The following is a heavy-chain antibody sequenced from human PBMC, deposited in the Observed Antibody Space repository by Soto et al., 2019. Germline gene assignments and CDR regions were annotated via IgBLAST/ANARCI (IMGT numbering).Heavy chain of an antibody. D-gene: IGHD3-9*01. J-gene: IGHJ4*02. CDR2: ISYDGSNK. Sequence: GGSLRLSCAASGFTFSSYGMHWVRQAPGKGLEWVAVISYDGSNKYYADSVKGRFTISRDNSKNTLYLQMNSLRAEDTAVYYCAKDLATVLRYFDRHPAPLGADYWGQGTLVTVSS. CDR3: AKDLATVLRYFDRHPAPLGADY. CDR1: GFTFSSYG. V-gene: IGHV3-30*18.